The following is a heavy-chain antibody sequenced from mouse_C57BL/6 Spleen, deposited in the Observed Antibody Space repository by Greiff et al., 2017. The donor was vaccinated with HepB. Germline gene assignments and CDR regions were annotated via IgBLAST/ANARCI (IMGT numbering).Heavy chain of an antibody. CDR3: ARWGYYGSSYDYFDY. Sequence: QVQLQQSGAELARPGASVKLSCKASGYTFTSYGISWVKQRTGQGLEWIGEIYPRSGNTYYNEKFKGKATLTADKSSSTAYMELRSLTSEDSAVYFCARWGYYGSSYDYFDYWGQGTTLTVSS. D-gene: IGHD1-1*01. J-gene: IGHJ2*01. CDR1: GYTFTSYG. CDR2: IYPRSGNT. V-gene: IGHV1-81*01.